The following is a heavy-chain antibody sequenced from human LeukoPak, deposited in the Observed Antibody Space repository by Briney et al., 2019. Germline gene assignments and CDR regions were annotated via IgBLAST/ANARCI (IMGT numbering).Heavy chain of an antibody. J-gene: IGHJ4*02. Sequence: GGSLRLSCVASGITFSTYAMSWVRQAPGKGLEWVSALSGSGGDAYYADSLRGRFTISRDNSKNTLYLQMRNLRAEDTALYYCAKGTQDGYDYWGQGTLVTVSS. V-gene: IGHV3-23*01. CDR1: GITFSTYA. CDR2: LSGSGGDA. D-gene: IGHD5-24*01. CDR3: AKGTQDGYDY.